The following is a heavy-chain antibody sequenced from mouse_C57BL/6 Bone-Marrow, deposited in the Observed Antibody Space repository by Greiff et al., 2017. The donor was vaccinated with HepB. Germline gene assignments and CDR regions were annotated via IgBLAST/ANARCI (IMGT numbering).Heavy chain of an antibody. CDR3: AKRLRG. Sequence: VQLQQPGAELVKPGASVKLSCRPFGSTSPSNGMNGVKQRQGRGLGGIGRIDPNSGGTKYNEKFKSKATLTVDKPSSTAYMQLSSLTSEDSAVYYCAKRLRGGGQGTTLTVSS. J-gene: IGHJ2*01. CDR2: IDPNSGGT. D-gene: IGHD2-4*01. CDR1: GSTSPSNG. V-gene: IGHV1-72*01.